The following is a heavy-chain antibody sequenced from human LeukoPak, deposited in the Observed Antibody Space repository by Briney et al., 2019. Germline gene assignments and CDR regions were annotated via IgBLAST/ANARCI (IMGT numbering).Heavy chain of an antibody. J-gene: IGHJ4*02. D-gene: IGHD3-16*01. CDR3: ARGNLYTAATIEDY. V-gene: IGHV3-30-3*01. CDR1: GFDFSRYV. CDR2: LSPEGYMK. Sequence: GRCLRLSCAASGFDFSRYVIHWVRHGQGKGLEWVAVLSPEGYMKDYADSVKGRFTVSRDNSKNTVYLQMNSMIAEDTSRYYCARGNLYTAATIEDYWGQGTLVTVSS.